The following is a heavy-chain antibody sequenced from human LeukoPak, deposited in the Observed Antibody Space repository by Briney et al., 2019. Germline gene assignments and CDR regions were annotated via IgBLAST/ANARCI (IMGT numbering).Heavy chain of an antibody. CDR1: GGSISSGSYY. Sequence: SETLSLTCTVSGGSISSGSYYWSWIRQPAGKGLEWIGRIYTSGSTNYNPSLKSRVTISVDTSKNQFSLKLSSVTAADTAVYYCARQFQGYRSGGSCPYYFDYWGQGTLLTVSS. J-gene: IGHJ4*02. CDR3: ARQFQGYRSGGSCPYYFDY. V-gene: IGHV4-61*02. CDR2: IYTSGST. D-gene: IGHD2-15*01.